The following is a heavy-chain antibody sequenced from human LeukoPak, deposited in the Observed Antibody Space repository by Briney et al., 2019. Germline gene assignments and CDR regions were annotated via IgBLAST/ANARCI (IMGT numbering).Heavy chain of an antibody. CDR3: ARGKTIGYCSSTSCLIDYFDY. J-gene: IGHJ4*02. V-gene: IGHV1-2*02. CDR1: GYTFSGHY. D-gene: IGHD2-2*01. Sequence: ASVKVSCKASGYTFSGHYMHWVRQAPGQGLEWMGWINPNSGGTNYAQKFQGRVTMTRDTSISTAYMELSRLRSDDTAVYYCARGKTIGYCSSTSCLIDYFDYWGQGTLVTVSS. CDR2: INPNSGGT.